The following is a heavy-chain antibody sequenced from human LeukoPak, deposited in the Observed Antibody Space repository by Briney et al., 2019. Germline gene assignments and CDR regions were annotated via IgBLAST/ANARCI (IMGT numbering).Heavy chain of an antibody. J-gene: IGHJ4*02. CDR2: IIPIFGTA. D-gene: IGHD2-15*01. Sequence: SVKVSCKASGGTFSSYAISWVRQAPGQGLEWMGRIIPIFGTANYAQKFQGRVTITTDESTSTAYMELSSLRSEDTAVYYFARDPLLGYCSGGSCYAIDYWGQGTLVTVSS. CDR3: ARDPLLGYCSGGSCYAIDY. CDR1: GGTFSSYA. V-gene: IGHV1-69*05.